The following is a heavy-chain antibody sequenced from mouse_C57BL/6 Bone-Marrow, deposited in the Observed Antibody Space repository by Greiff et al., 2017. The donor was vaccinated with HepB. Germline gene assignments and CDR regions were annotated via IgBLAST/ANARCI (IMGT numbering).Heavy chain of an antibody. CDR1: GYTFTSYG. CDR3: ARRTTVVPYYFDY. Sequence: VKLMESGAELARPGASVKLSCKASGYTFTSYGISWVKQRTGQGLEWIGEIYPRSGNTYYNEKFKGKATLTADKSSSTAYMELRSLTSEDSAVYFCARRTTVVPYYFDYWGQGTTLTVSS. V-gene: IGHV1-81*01. D-gene: IGHD1-1*01. J-gene: IGHJ2*01. CDR2: IYPRSGNT.